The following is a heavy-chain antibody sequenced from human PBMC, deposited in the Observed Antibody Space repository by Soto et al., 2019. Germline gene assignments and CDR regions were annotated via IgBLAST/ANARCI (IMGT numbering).Heavy chain of an antibody. V-gene: IGHV5-51*01. J-gene: IGHJ4*02. D-gene: IGHD6-6*01. CDR1: GYSFTDYW. CDR2: IYPGESHT. CDR3: ARVGHSAARLDF. Sequence: GESLKISCKGSGYSFTDYWIGWVRQVPGKGLEWLGIIYPGESHTRYGPSFQGQVTISADKSINIAYLQRSSLKASDTAIYYCARVGHSAARLDFWGPRTLVTVSS.